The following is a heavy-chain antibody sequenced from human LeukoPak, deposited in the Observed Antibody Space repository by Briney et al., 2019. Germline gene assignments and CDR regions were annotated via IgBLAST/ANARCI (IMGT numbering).Heavy chain of an antibody. Sequence: SETLSLTCTVSGGSISSYYWSWIRQPPGKGLEWIGYIYYSGSTNYNPSLKSRVTISVDTSKNQFSLKLSSVTAADTAVYYCAGRTRTIAAAGSREYYFDYWGQGTLVTVSS. CDR2: IYYSGST. V-gene: IGHV4-59*01. J-gene: IGHJ4*02. D-gene: IGHD6-13*01. CDR3: AGRTRTIAAAGSREYYFDY. CDR1: GGSISSYY.